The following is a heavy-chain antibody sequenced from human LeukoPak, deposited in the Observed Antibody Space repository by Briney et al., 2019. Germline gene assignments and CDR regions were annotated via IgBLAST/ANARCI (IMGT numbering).Heavy chain of an antibody. D-gene: IGHD2-2*01. J-gene: IGHJ3*02. V-gene: IGHV1-46*01. Sequence: ASVKVPCKASGYTFTSYYMHWVRQVPGQGLEWMGIINPSGGGTSYAQKFQGRVTMTRDTSTSTVYMELSSLRSEDTAVYYCARDNAVVPAAMDAFDIWGQGTMVTVSS. CDR1: GYTFTSYY. CDR2: INPSGGGT. CDR3: ARDNAVVPAAMDAFDI.